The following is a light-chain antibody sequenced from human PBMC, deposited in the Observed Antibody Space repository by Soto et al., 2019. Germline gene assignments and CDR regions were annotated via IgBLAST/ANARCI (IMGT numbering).Light chain of an antibody. CDR1: ISDVGGYNY. J-gene: IGLJ1*01. Sequence: QSALTQPASVSGSPGQSITISCTGTISDVGGYNYVSWYQQHPGKAPKLMIFDVSNRPSGVSNRFSGSKSGYTASLTISGLQAEDEADYYCSSYTSSSTYVFGTATKLTVL. CDR2: DVS. V-gene: IGLV2-14*03. CDR3: SSYTSSSTYV.